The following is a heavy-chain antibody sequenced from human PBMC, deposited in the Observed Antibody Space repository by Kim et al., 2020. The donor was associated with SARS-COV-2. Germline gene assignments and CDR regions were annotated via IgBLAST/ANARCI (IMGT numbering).Heavy chain of an antibody. CDR3: AREVVGATTGDY. Sequence: GGSLRLSCAASGFTFSDYYMSWIRQAPGKGLEWVSYISSSSSYTNYADSVKGRFTISRDNAKNSLYLQMNSLRAEDTAVYYCAREVVGATTGDYWGQGTLVTVSS. CDR2: ISSSSSYT. D-gene: IGHD1-26*01. J-gene: IGHJ4*02. CDR1: GFTFSDYY. V-gene: IGHV3-11*06.